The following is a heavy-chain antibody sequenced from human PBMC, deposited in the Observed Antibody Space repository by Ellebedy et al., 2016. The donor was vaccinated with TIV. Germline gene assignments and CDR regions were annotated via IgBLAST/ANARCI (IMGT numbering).Heavy chain of an antibody. CDR3: ARVVDYYNSRGYYRYHYYGMDV. D-gene: IGHD3-22*01. J-gene: IGHJ6*02. V-gene: IGHV3-33*08. Sequence: PGGSLRLSCGASGFTISSSCMDSVRQAPGKGLERVAVIRFDGSIEYCEDSVEGRFTISIDNSKNTLFLQMNSLRAEDTAVYYCARVVDYYNSRGYYRYHYYGMDVWGQGTTVTVSS. CDR1: GFTISSSC. CDR2: IRFDGSIE.